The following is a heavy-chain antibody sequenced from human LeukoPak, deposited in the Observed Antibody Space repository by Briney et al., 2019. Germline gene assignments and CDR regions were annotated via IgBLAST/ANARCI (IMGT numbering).Heavy chain of an antibody. CDR2: INNYGDNT. V-gene: IGHV3-64D*06. D-gene: IGHD6-19*01. Sequence: GGSLRLSCSASGFTFSAYPMHWVRQAPGKGLEYVSAINNYGDNTYYADSVKGRFTISRDNSKNTPYLQMSSLRPEDTAVYSCVKPNLAVAGTRYFDSWGQGTLVTVSS. J-gene: IGHJ4*02. CDR1: GFTFSAYP. CDR3: VKPNLAVAGTRYFDS.